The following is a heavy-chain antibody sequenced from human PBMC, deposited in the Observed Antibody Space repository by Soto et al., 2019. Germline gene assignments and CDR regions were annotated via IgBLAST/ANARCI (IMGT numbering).Heavy chain of an antibody. Sequence: ASVKVSCKASGGTFSSYAISWVRQAPGQGLEWMGGIIPIFGTANYAQKFQGRVTITADKSTSTAYMELSSLRSEDTAVYYCARGSLTIFGVVTRYNWFDPWGQGTLVTVSS. V-gene: IGHV1-69*06. J-gene: IGHJ5*02. CDR2: IIPIFGTA. D-gene: IGHD3-3*01. CDR3: ARGSLTIFGVVTRYNWFDP. CDR1: GGTFSSYA.